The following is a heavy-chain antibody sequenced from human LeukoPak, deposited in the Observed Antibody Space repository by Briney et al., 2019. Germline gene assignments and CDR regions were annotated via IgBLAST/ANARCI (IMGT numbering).Heavy chain of an antibody. CDR1: GFTFSSYA. CDR2: IRYDGSNQ. CDR3: AKDRLSFGVVTNSRFDY. Sequence: GGSLRLSCAASGFTFSSYAIHWARQAPGKGLEWVAFIRYDGSNQYYADSVKGRFTISRDNSKNTLYLQMNSLRAEDTAVYYCAKDRLSFGVVTNSRFDYWGQGTLVTVSS. J-gene: IGHJ4*02. V-gene: IGHV3-30*02. D-gene: IGHD3-3*01.